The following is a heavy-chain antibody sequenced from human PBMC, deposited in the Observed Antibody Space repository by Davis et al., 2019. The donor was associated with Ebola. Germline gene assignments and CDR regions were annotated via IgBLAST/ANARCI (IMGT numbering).Heavy chain of an antibody. CDR3: AKDRYYDNNPLYYESEC. Sequence: SVKVSCKASGGTFSSYGISWVRQAPGQGLDWMGGIIPVSGVPKYAQDFQGRVTITADESTSTAYMELSSLRSEDTAVYYCAKDRYYDNNPLYYESECWGQGTLVTVSS. J-gene: IGHJ4*02. V-gene: IGHV1-69*13. CDR2: IIPVSGVP. D-gene: IGHD3-22*01. CDR1: GGTFSSYG.